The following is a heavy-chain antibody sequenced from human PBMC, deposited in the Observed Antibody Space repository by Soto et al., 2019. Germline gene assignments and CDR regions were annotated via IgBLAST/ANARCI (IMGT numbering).Heavy chain of an antibody. CDR1: GFTFSSYA. CDR2: ISGSGDKT. V-gene: IGHV3-23*01. Sequence: EVLLLESGGGLVQPGGSLRLSCVGSGFTFSSYAMSWVRQAPGKGLEGVAGISGSGDKTFNADSVKGRFTISRDNSKNTLFLQMNRLRAEDTAVYYCAKEDDALTGYFNEYLVSWGQGTLVSVSS. D-gene: IGHD3-9*01. J-gene: IGHJ4*02. CDR3: AKEDDALTGYFNEYLVS.